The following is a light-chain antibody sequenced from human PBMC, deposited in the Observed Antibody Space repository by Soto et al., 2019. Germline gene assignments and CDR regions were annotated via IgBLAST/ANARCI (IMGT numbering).Light chain of an antibody. CDR2: RNN. CDR1: SSNIGAGYD. Sequence: QSVLTQPPSVSGAPGQRVTISCIGNSSNIGAGYDVHWYQRLPGTAPKVLIYRNNNRPSGVSDRISASKSATSASLAITGLQAEDEADYYCQSYDSSLSGSVFGGGTKVTVL. J-gene: IGLJ2*01. CDR3: QSYDSSLSGSV. V-gene: IGLV1-40*01.